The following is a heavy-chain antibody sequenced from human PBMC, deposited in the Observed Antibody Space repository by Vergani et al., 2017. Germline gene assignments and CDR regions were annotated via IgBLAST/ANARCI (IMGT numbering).Heavy chain of an antibody. CDR3: AKQYFVSGNYLFDY. D-gene: IGHD3-10*01. V-gene: IGHV3-74*03. Sequence: VQLVESGGGLVQPGGSLRLSCSASGFSFNSYWMHWVRQVPGKGLLWVSRIKSDGSITAYTDSVKGRFTISRDNSKNMLFLQMNNLRTEDTAIYYCAKQYFVSGNYLFDYWGQGTLVTVSS. CDR1: GFSFNSYW. J-gene: IGHJ4*02. CDR2: IKSDGSIT.